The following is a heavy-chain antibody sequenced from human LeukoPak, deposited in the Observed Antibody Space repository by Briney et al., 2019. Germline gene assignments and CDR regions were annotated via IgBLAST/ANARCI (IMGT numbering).Heavy chain of an antibody. Sequence: GGSLRLSCAASGFTFSDYYMSRIRQAPGKGLEWVSYISSSGSTIYYADSVKGRFTISRDNAKNSLYLQMNSLRAEDTAVYYCAKGPYSSSWYTAEYFQHWGQGTLVTVSS. J-gene: IGHJ1*01. CDR1: GFTFSDYY. D-gene: IGHD6-13*01. CDR2: ISSSGSTI. V-gene: IGHV3-11*04. CDR3: AKGPYSSSWYTAEYFQH.